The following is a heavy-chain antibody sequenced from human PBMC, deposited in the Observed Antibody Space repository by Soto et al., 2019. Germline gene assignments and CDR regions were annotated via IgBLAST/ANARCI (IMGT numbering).Heavy chain of an antibody. CDR1: GYTFTGYY. D-gene: IGHD3-16*01. J-gene: IGHJ4*02. CDR2: INSHTGGT. V-gene: IGHV1-2*02. CDR3: ERSNYAYFSDY. Sequence: SGKVSCKASGYTFTGYYMNWVRQAPGQGLEWMGWINSHTGGTTYAQRFQGRVTMTRDTSLSTAYMELSRLRSDDTSVCYCERSNYAYFSDYWGQGTLVTVSS.